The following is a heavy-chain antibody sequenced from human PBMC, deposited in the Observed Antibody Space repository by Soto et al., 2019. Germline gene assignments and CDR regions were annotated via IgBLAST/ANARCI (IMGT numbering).Heavy chain of an antibody. Sequence: EVQVLQSGGGLVQPGGSLRLSCAASGLTFSRFAMSWVRQAPGKGLEWVATIHGSGAITNYADSVRGRFTISRDNSKDTMYLQLKPLRVEDTAVYYCAKDKGPGSYTSGCFDVWGRGTRVTVSS. V-gene: IGHV3-23*01. D-gene: IGHD3-10*01. CDR2: IHGSGAIT. J-gene: IGHJ2*01. CDR1: GLTFSRFA. CDR3: AKDKGPGSYTSGCFDV.